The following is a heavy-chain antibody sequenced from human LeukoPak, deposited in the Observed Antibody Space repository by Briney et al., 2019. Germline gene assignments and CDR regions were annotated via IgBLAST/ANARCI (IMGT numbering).Heavy chain of an antibody. D-gene: IGHD6-13*01. CDR3: ARDRTASWYGGEDY. CDR1: GYTFTAYY. J-gene: IGHJ4*02. CDR2: INPNSGDT. V-gene: IGHV1-2*02. Sequence: GASVKVSCKASGYTFTAYYIHWVRQAPRHGLEWMGWINPNSGDTDYSQKFQGRVTMTRDTSISTTYMELSRLASDDTAIYYCARDRTASWYGGEDYWGQGTLVTVSS.